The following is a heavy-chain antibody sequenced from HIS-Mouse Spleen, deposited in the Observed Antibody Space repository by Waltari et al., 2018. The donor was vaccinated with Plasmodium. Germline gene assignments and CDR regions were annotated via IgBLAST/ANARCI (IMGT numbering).Heavy chain of an antibody. V-gene: IGHV4-39*01. J-gene: IGHJ6*02. CDR3: ASLPRVEEVTTPFYYYYYGMDV. D-gene: IGHD4-4*01. CDR2: INYSGST. Sequence: QLQLHESGPGLVTPSETLSLTCTVPGSSISRSRYYWGWIRQPTGKGLEWIGSINYSGSTSYNPSLKSRVTISVDTSKNQFSLKLSSVTAADTAVYYCASLPRVEEVTTPFYYYYYGMDVWGQGTTVTVSS. CDR1: GSSISRSRYY.